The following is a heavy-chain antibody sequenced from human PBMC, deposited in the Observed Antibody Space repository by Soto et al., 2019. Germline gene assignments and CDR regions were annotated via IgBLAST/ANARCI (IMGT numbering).Heavy chain of an antibody. J-gene: IGHJ4*02. Sequence: GASVKVSCKASGGTFSSYAISWVRQAPGQGPEWMGGIIPIFGTANYAQKFQGRVTITADESTSTAYMELSSLRSEDTAVYYCARREFGQGIDYWGQGTLVTVSS. V-gene: IGHV1-69*13. CDR3: ARREFGQGIDY. CDR1: GGTFSSYA. CDR2: IIPIFGTA. D-gene: IGHD3-10*01.